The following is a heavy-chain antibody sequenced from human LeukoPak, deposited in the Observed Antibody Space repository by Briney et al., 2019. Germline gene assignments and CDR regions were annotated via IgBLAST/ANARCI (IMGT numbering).Heavy chain of an antibody. J-gene: IGHJ4*02. CDR2: IYHSGST. CDR3: AXXXGXXYYYDSSGVFDY. CDR1: GGSISSYY. Sequence: SETLSLTCTVSGGSISSYYWSWIRQPPGKGLEWIGYIYHSGSTNYNPSLKSRVTISVDTSKNQFSLKLSSVTAADTAVYYCAXXXGXXYYYDSSGVFDYWGQGTLVTVSP. D-gene: IGHD3-22*01. V-gene: IGHV4-59*01.